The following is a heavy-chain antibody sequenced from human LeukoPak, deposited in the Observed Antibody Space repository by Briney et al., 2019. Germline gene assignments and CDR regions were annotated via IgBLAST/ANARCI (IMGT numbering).Heavy chain of an antibody. CDR2: ISSTSGYI. Sequence: GGSLRLSCAASGFTFSTYSMNWVRQAPGKGLEWVSSISSTSGYIYYADSVKGRFTISRDTAKNSVYLQMNSLRDEDTAVYYCARLDSEYYGSGSYLDAFDIWGQGTMVAVSS. J-gene: IGHJ3*02. V-gene: IGHV3-21*01. CDR1: GFTFSTYS. D-gene: IGHD3-10*01. CDR3: ARLDSEYYGSGSYLDAFDI.